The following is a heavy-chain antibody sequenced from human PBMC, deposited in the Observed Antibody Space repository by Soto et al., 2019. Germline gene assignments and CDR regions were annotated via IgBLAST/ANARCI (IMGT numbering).Heavy chain of an antibody. CDR3: ARESPFSWFGQSDYYHGMDV. Sequence: PSETLSLTCTVSGGSIRSYYWSWIRQSAGKGLEWIGRIYIAGSTIYNPSLKSRVTMSEDTSKNQFSLKLTSVTAADTAVYFCARESPFSWFGQSDYYHGMDVWGRGTTVTVSS. V-gene: IGHV4-4*07. J-gene: IGHJ6*02. D-gene: IGHD3-10*01. CDR2: IYIAGST. CDR1: GGSIRSYY.